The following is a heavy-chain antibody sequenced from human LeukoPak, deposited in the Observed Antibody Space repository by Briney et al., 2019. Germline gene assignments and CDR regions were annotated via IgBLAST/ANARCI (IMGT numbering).Heavy chain of an antibody. CDR2: ISAYNGNT. J-gene: IGHJ4*02. CDR1: GYTFTSYG. D-gene: IGHD6-19*01. Sequence: ASVKVSCKASGYTFTSYGISWVRQAPGQGLEWMGWISAYNGNTNYAQKLQGRVTMTTDTSTSTAYMELRSLRSDDTAVYYCATVGYSSGWYLSAFDYWGQGTLVTVSS. V-gene: IGHV1-18*01. CDR3: ATVGYSSGWYLSAFDY.